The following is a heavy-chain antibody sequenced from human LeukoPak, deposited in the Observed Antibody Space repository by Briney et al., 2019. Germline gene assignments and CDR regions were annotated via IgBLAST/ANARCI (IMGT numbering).Heavy chain of an antibody. D-gene: IGHD5-18*01. V-gene: IGHV3-15*01. J-gene: IGHJ4*02. Sequence: GGSLRLSCAASGFAFSNAWMSWVRQAPGKGLEWVGRIKSKTDGGTTDYAAPVKGRFTISRDDSKNTLYLQMNSLKTEDTAVYYCTTDPGQLWSPLSTHFDYWGQGTLVTVSS. CDR1: GFAFSNAW. CDR2: IKSKTDGGTT. CDR3: TTDPGQLWSPLSTHFDY.